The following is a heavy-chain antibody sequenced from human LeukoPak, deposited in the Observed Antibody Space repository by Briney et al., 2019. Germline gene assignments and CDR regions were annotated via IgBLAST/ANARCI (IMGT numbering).Heavy chain of an antibody. J-gene: IGHJ6*03. Sequence: GSVKSSCNASGYTFTSYNMHWVRQAPGQRLVWMGIINPSGGSTSYAQKFQGRVTMTRDMSTSTVYMELSSLRSEDTAVYYCARVSGHNYYYMDVWGKGTTVTVS. CDR2: INPSGGST. CDR1: GYTFTSYN. V-gene: IGHV1-46*01. CDR3: ARVSGHNYYYMDV. D-gene: IGHD2-8*02.